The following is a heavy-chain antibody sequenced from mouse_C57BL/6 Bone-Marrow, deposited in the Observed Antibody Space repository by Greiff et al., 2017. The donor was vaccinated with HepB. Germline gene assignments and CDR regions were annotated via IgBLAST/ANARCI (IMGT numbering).Heavy chain of an antibody. CDR2: IYPRSGNT. D-gene: IGHD2-3*01. CDR1: GYTFTSYG. Sequence: VQLVESGAELARPGASVKLSCKASGYTFTSYGISWVKQRTGQGLEWIGEIYPRSGNTYYNEKFKGKATLTADKSSSTAYMELRSLTSEDSAVYFCARGWLLRLAWFAYWGQGTLVTVSA. J-gene: IGHJ3*01. V-gene: IGHV1-81*01. CDR3: ARGWLLRLAWFAY.